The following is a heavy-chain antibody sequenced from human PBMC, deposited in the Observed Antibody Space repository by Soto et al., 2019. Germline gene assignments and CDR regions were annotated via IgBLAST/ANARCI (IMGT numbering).Heavy chain of an antibody. V-gene: IGHV3-23*01. D-gene: IGHD5-18*01. CDR3: TKDTVDTTVARNDY. Sequence: EVQLLESGGGLVQPGGSLRLSCSASGFTFNNYGMTWVRQAPGKGLEWVSTIGPYFTTYYSDSVKGRFTISRDNSQNTVFLQLSSLRVEDTAIYYCTKDTVDTTVARNDYWGQGTLVTVAS. CDR2: IGPYFTT. J-gene: IGHJ4*02. CDR1: GFTFNNYG.